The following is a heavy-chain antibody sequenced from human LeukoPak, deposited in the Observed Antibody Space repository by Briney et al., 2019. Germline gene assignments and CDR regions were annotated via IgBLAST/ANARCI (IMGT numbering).Heavy chain of an antibody. D-gene: IGHD6-19*01. J-gene: IGHJ4*02. CDR2: ISSSSSYI. V-gene: IGHV3-21*01. CDR3: ARDGRIAVAGTLDY. CDR1: GFTFSSYS. Sequence: GGSLRLSCASSGFTFSSYSMNWVRQAPGKGLEWVSSISSSSSYIYYADSVKGRFTISRDNAKNSLYLQMNSLRAEDTAVYYCARDGRIAVAGTLDYWGQGTLVTVSS.